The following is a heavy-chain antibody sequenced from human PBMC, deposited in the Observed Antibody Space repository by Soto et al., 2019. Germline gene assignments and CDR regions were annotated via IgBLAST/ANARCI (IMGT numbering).Heavy chain of an antibody. Sequence: SETMSVTCSVDGGNFSGYDGSWIRKKTGKGLEWIGEINHSGSTNYNPSLKSRVTISVDTSKNQFSLKLSSVTAADTAVYYCASGPMVRGVLTNYYYYGMDVWGQGTTVTVSS. CDR1: GGNFSGYD. J-gene: IGHJ6*02. CDR2: INHSGST. V-gene: IGHV4-34*08. CDR3: ASGPMVRGVLTNYYYYGMDV. D-gene: IGHD3-10*01.